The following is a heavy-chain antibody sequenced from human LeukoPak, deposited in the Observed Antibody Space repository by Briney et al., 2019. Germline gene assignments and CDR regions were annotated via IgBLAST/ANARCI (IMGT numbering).Heavy chain of an antibody. CDR2: IYYSGST. CDR3: ARDGSRRDSFDY. V-gene: IGHV4-30-4*01. J-gene: IGHJ4*02. CDR1: GGSISSGDYY. D-gene: IGHD5-24*01. Sequence: SETLSLTCTVSGGSISSGDYYWSWIRQPPGKGLEWIGYIYYSGSTYYNPSFKSRVTISVDTSKNQFSLKLSSVTAADTAVYYCARDGSRRDSFDYWGQGTLVTVSS.